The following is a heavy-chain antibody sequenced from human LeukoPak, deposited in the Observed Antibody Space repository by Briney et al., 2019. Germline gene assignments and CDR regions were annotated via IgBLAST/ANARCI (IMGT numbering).Heavy chain of an antibody. V-gene: IGHV4-34*01. CDR1: GGSFSGYY. CDR2: INHSGST. D-gene: IGHD6-13*01. Sequence: SETLSLTCAVYGGSFSGYYWSWIRQPPGKGLEWIGEINHSGSTNYNPSLKSRVTISVDTSKNQFSLKLSSVTAADTAVYYCARGFGSSPDYWGQGTLVSVSS. CDR3: ARGFGSSPDY. J-gene: IGHJ4*02.